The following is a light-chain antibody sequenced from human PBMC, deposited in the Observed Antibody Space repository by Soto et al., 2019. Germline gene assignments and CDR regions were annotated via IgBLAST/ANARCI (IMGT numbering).Light chain of an antibody. J-gene: IGKJ2*01. Sequence: IVLTQSPGTLSLSPWERATLSCRASQSISRSLAWYQQKPGQAPRLLISDASTRATGIPARFSGSGSGTEFTLTISSLQSEDFALYYCHQYNSWPPGTFGQGTKVDIK. CDR3: HQYNSWPPGT. CDR1: QSISRS. V-gene: IGKV3-15*01. CDR2: DAS.